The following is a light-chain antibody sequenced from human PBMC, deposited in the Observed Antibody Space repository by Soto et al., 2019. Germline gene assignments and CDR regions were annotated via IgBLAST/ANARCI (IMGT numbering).Light chain of an antibody. CDR3: CSYAGSDTGV. J-gene: IGLJ3*02. CDR1: SSDVGGYEY. CDR2: DVN. V-gene: IGLV2-11*01. Sequence: QSALTQPRSVSGSPGQSVTISCTGTSSDVGGYEYVSWYQQDQGKAPQLMIYDVNKRPSGVPDRFSGSKSGNTASLTISGLQAEDETYYYCCSYAGSDTGVFGGGTKVTVL.